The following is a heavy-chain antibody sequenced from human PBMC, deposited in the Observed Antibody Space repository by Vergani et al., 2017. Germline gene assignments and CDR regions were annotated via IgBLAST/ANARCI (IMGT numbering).Heavy chain of an antibody. J-gene: IGHJ4*02. CDR3: AKHRSGYDYYFDY. CDR2: ISWNSGSI. Sequence: EVQLVESGGGLVQPGRSLRLSCAASGFTFDDYAMHWVRQAPGKGLEWVSGISWNSGSIGYADSVKGRFTISRDNAKNPLYLQMNSLRAEDTALYYCAKHRSGYDYYFDYWGQGTLVTVSS. CDR1: GFTFDDYA. D-gene: IGHD5-12*01. V-gene: IGHV3-9*01.